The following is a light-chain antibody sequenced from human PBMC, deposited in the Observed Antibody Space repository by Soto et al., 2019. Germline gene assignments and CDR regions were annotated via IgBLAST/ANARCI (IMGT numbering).Light chain of an antibody. CDR2: KAS. Sequence: DIQMTQSPSTLSASVGDRVTITCRATQSISSWLAWYQQKPGKAPKLLIYKASSLESGVPSRFSGSGSGTEFTLTISSLQPDDFATYYCQHYNSYPWTFGQGTKVEV. CDR1: QSISSW. V-gene: IGKV1-5*03. CDR3: QHYNSYPWT. J-gene: IGKJ1*01.